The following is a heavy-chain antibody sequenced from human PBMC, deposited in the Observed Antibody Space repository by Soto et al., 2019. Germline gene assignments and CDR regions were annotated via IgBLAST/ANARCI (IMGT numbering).Heavy chain of an antibody. CDR3: AASCVGCGGFNYYGMDV. Sequence: SSETLSLTCTVSGGSISSGDYYWSWIRQHPGKGLEWIGYIYYSGSTYYNPSLKSRVTISVDTSKNQFSLKLSSVTAADTAVYYCAASCVGCGGFNYYGMDVWGQGTTVTVSS. D-gene: IGHD2-21*01. CDR2: IYYSGST. V-gene: IGHV4-31*03. J-gene: IGHJ6*02. CDR1: GGSISSGDYY.